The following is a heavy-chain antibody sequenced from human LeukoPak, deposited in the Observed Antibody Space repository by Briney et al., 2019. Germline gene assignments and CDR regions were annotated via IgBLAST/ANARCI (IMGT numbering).Heavy chain of an antibody. Sequence: SETLSLTCAVYGGSFSGYYWSWIRQPPGTGLEWIGEINHSGSTNYNLSSKSGGTISVDKSKIQFSLKLDSVTAADTAVYYCARRVRAVAADYWGQGTLVTVSS. J-gene: IGHJ4*02. D-gene: IGHD6-19*01. CDR3: ARRVRAVAADY. V-gene: IGHV4-34*01. CDR2: INHSGST. CDR1: GGSFSGYY.